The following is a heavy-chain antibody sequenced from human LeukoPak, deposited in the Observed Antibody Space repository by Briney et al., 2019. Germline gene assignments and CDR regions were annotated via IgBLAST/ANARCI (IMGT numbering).Heavy chain of an antibody. V-gene: IGHV1-3*01. Sequence: ASVKVSCKASGYTFTSYAMHWVRQAPGQRLEWMGWINAGNGNTKYSQKFQSRVTITRDTSASTAYMELSSLRSEDTAVYYCARSWTSPNWFDPWGQGTLVTVSS. J-gene: IGHJ5*02. CDR1: GYTFTSYA. D-gene: IGHD2-2*01. CDR2: INAGNGNT. CDR3: ARSWTSPNWFDP.